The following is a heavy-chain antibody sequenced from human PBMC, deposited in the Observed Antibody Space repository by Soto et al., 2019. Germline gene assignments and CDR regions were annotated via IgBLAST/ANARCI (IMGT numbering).Heavy chain of an antibody. CDR2: INHSGST. J-gene: IGHJ6*02. CDR3: ATYSGYDVYYYGMDV. V-gene: IGHV4-34*01. Sequence: PSETLSLTCAVYGGPFSGYYWSWIRQPPGKGLEWIGEINHSGSTNYNPSLKSRVTISVDTSKNQFSLKLSSVTAADTAVYYCATYSGYDVYYYGMDVWGQGTTVTVSS. CDR1: GGPFSGYY. D-gene: IGHD5-12*01.